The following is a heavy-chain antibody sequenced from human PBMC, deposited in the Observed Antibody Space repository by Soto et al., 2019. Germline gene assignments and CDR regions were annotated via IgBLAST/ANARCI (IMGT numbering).Heavy chain of an antibody. V-gene: IGHV6-1*01. CDR2: TYYKSKWNN. CDR1: GESVASNNTD. D-gene: IGHD3-10*01. CDR3: TGITWFRGMDV. Sequence: SQTLSLTGVNTGESVASNNTDWNWIRQSPSRGLEWLGRTYYKSKWNNDYALSVKSRITINPDTSKNQLSLHLYSVTPADTAVYYCTGITWFRGMDVWGQAPPVTVSS. J-gene: IGHJ6*02.